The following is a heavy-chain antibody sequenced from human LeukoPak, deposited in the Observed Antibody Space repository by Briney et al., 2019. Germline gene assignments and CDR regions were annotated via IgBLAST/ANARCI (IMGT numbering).Heavy chain of an antibody. CDR2: MYYSGST. D-gene: IGHD3-22*01. J-gene: IGHJ5*02. CDR3: ARPYYYDSRIDP. V-gene: IGHV4-30-4*01. CDR1: GGSISSGDYY. Sequence: SETLSLTCTVSGGSISSGDYYWSWIRQPPGKGREWIAYMYYSGSTYYNPSLKSRVTMSADTSKNQLSLKLSSVTAADTAVYYCARPYYYDSRIDPWGQGILVTVSS.